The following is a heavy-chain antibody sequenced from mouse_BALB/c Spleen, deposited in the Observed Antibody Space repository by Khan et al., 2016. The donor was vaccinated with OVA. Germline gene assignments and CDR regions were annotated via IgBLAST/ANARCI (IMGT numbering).Heavy chain of an antibody. J-gene: IGHJ3*01. CDR2: ISSGGDYT. V-gene: IGHV5-6*02. CDR1: GFTFSSYS. D-gene: IGHD4-1*01. Sequence: DVKLVESGGDLVKPGGSLKFSCAASGFTFSSYSMSWVRQTPDKRLEWVATISSGGDYTYYSDNVKGRFTISRDNAKNTLYLQMSSLKSEDTAMYDCASHLTGSFAYWGQGTLVTVSA. CDR3: ASHLTGSFAY.